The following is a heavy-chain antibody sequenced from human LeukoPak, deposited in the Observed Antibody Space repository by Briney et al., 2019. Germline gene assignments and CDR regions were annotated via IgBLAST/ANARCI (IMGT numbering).Heavy chain of an antibody. CDR1: GYTFTGFY. Sequence: ASVKVSCQASGYTFTGFYMHWVRQAPGQGFEWMGWINPNTGGTNYAQKFQGRVTMTRDTPISTAYMELSGLTSDDTAIYYCASYPRYSSSPPFDYWGQGTLVTVSS. J-gene: IGHJ4*02. D-gene: IGHD6-6*01. CDR2: INPNTGGT. V-gene: IGHV1-2*02. CDR3: ASYPRYSSSPPFDY.